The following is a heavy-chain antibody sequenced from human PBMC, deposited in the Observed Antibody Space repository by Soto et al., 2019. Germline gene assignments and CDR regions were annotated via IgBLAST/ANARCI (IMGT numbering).Heavy chain of an antibody. CDR3: AREGGAPGAYDH. CDR1: GGTFMTYT. Sequence: QVQLVQSGAEVKKPGSSVKVSCKASGGTFMTYTISWVRQAPGQGLEWMGGITLVFGTADYAQKFQGRVTITADESTGTVDMGLSGLRAEDTAVYYCAREGGAPGAYDHWGQGTLVSVSS. D-gene: IGHD7-27*01. CDR2: ITLVFGTA. V-gene: IGHV1-69*01. J-gene: IGHJ4*02.